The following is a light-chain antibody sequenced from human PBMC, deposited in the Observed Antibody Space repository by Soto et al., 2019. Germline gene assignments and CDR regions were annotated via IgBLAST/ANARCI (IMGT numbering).Light chain of an antibody. J-gene: IGLJ2*01. V-gene: IGLV1-44*01. CDR2: GSN. CDR1: SSNIGSHT. CDR3: EAWDDSLDGYVV. Sequence: QSVLTQPPSASGTPGQSVTISCSGGSSNIGSHTVNWYQHLPGTAPKLLIYGSNQRPSGVPDRFSGSKSGTSASLAISGLQSEDEADYYCEAWDDSLDGYVVFGGGTKLTVL.